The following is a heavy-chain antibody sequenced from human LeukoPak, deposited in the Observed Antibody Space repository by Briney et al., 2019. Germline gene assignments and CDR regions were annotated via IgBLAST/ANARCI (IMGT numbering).Heavy chain of an antibody. CDR3: ARGGHNYDFWSGYNTEYWFDP. D-gene: IGHD3-3*01. CDR1: GGSVSSGSYY. V-gene: IGHV4-61*01. CDR2: INHSGST. Sequence: SETLSLTCTVSGGSVSSGSYYWSWIRQPPGKGLEWIGEINHSGSTNYNPSLKSRVTISVDTSKNQFSLKLSSVTAADTAVYYCARGGHNYDFWSGYNTEYWFDPGAREPWSPSPQ. J-gene: IGHJ5*02.